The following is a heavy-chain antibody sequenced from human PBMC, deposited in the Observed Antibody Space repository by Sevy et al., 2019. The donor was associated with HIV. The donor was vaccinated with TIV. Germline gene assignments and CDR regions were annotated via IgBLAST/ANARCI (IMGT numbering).Heavy chain of an antibody. J-gene: IGHJ4*02. CDR2: IYYTGRT. CDR3: GRHRNPSGAPGGFDS. D-gene: IGHD1-26*01. CDR1: GDSIISNIHY. V-gene: IGHV4-39*01. Sequence: SETLSLTCTVSGDSIISNIHYWGWIRQSPGKGLEWIGSIYYTGRTYYSPSLKSRVTVSIDTSKNQFSLNLNSVTAADTAVYSCGRHRNPSGAPGGFDSWGRGTLVTVSS.